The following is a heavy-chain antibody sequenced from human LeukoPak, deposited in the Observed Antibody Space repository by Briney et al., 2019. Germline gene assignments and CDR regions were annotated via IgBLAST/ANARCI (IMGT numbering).Heavy chain of an antibody. J-gene: IGHJ4*02. CDR2: ISYDGSNK. D-gene: IGHD6-19*01. Sequence: GGSLRLSCAASGVTFSSYAMHWVRQAPGKGLEWVAVISYDGSNKYYEDSVKGRFTISRDNSKNTLYLQMNSLRAEDTAVYYCARENKQWLDYWGQGTLVTVSS. V-gene: IGHV3-30*04. CDR3: ARENKQWLDY. CDR1: GVTFSSYA.